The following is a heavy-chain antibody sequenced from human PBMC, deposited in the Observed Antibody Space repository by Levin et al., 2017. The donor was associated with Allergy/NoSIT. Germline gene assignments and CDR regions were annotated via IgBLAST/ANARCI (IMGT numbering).Heavy chain of an antibody. V-gene: IGHV4-34*01. CDR2: INHSGST. CDR1: GGSFSGYY. CDR3: ARGLSHITNMVQGVIKYYYYYYYMDV. Sequence: ETLSLTCAVYGGSFSGYYWSWIRQPPGKGLEWIGEINHSGSTNYNPSLKSRVTISVDTSKNQFSLKLSSVTAADTAVYYCARGLSHITNMVQGVIKYYYYYYYMDVWGKGTTVTVSS. D-gene: IGHD3-10*01. J-gene: IGHJ6*03.